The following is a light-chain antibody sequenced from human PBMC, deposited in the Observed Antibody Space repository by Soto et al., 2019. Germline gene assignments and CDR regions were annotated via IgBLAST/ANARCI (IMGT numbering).Light chain of an antibody. J-gene: IGLJ1*01. CDR2: EVS. V-gene: IGLV2-14*01. Sequence: SVLTQPASVSGYPGQSITISCTGTSSDVGGYNYVSWYQQHPDKAPKLMIYEVSNRPSGVSNRFSGSKSGNTASLTISGLQAEDEADYYCSSYTIRTFPSVLCTGTRFAVL. CDR3: SSYTIRTFPSV. CDR1: SSDVGGYNY.